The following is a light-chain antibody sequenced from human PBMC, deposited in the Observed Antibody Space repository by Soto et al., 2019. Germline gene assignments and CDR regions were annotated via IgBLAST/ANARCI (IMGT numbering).Light chain of an antibody. CDR2: DVS. Sequence: QSVLTQPASVSGSPGQSITISCTGTSSDVGGYNYVSWYQQHPGKAPKLMIYDVSNRPSGVSNRFSGSKSGNTASLTISGLQDEDEEDYYCSSYTSSSTVVFGGGTKVTVL. CDR1: SSDVGGYNY. V-gene: IGLV2-14*01. CDR3: SSYTSSSTVV. J-gene: IGLJ2*01.